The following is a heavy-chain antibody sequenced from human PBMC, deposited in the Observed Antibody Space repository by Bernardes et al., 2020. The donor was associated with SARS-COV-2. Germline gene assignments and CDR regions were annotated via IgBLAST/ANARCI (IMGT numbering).Heavy chain of an antibody. CDR3: ASGPDLATINYFDY. CDR2: IYYSGRT. J-gene: IGHJ4*02. Sequence: SETLSLTCTVSGGSISSSSYYWGWIRQPPGKGLEWIGSIYYSGRTYYNPSLRSRVTISVDTSKNQFSLKLSSVTAADTAVYYCASGPDLATINYFDYWGQGTLVTVSS. D-gene: IGHD5-12*01. CDR1: GGSISSSSYY. V-gene: IGHV4-39*01.